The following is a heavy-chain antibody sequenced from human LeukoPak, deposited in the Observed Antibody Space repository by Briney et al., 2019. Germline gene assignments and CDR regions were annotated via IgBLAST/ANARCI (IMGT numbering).Heavy chain of an antibody. D-gene: IGHD3-10*01. CDR1: GGSISSYY. J-gene: IGHJ4*02. CDR2: IYYSGST. V-gene: IGHV4-59*12. CDR3: ARSPGAGYGSGSYFDY. Sequence: SETLSLTCTVSGGSISSYYWSWIRQPPGKGLEWIGYIYYSGSTNYNPSLKSRVTISVDKSKNQFSLKLSSVTAADTAVYYCARSPGAGYGSGSYFDYWGQGTLVTVSS.